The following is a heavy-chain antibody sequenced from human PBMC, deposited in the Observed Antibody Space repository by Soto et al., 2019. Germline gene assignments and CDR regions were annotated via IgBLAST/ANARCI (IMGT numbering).Heavy chain of an antibody. V-gene: IGHV1-2*04. D-gene: IGHD1-20*01. CDR3: ARDQDNSHTKDLRDYYYYGMDV. CDR2: INPNSGGT. Sequence: ASVKVSCKASGYTFTGYYMHWVRQAPGQGLEWMGWINPNSGGTNYAQKFQGWVTMTRDTSISTAYMELSRLRSDDTAVYYCARDQDNSHTKDLRDYYYYGMDVWGQGTTVTVSS. J-gene: IGHJ6*02. CDR1: GYTFTGYY.